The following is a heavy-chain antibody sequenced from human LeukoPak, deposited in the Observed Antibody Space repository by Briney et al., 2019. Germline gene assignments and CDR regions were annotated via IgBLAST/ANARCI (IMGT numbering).Heavy chain of an antibody. V-gene: IGHV1-2*02. CDR1: GYTFTGYY. CDR3: ARDLYSSSSLGDY. CDR2: INPNSGGT. Sequence: ASVKVSCKASGYTFTGYYMHWVRQAPGQGLEWMGWINPNSGGTNYAQKFRGRVTMTRDTSISTAYMELSRLRSDDTAVYYCARDLYSSSSLGDYWGQGTLVTVSS. J-gene: IGHJ4*02. D-gene: IGHD6-6*01.